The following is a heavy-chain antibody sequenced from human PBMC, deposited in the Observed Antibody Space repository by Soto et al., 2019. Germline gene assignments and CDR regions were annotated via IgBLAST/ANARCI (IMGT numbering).Heavy chain of an antibody. J-gene: IGHJ6*02. V-gene: IGHV3-23*01. CDR1: GFTFSTYA. D-gene: IGHD1-1*01. CDR2: ISGSGGSI. CDR3: VKGYWKGDV. Sequence: EVPLLESGGGLVQPGGSLRLSCAASGFTFSTYAMNWVRQAPGNGLEWVSAISGSGGSIHYADSAKGRFTISRDNSKNTLYLQMNSLRDEDTAVYHCVKGYWKGDVWGQGTTVTVSS.